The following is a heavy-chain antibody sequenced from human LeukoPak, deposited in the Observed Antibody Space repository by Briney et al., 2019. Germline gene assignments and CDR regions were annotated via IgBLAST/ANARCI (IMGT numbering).Heavy chain of an antibody. CDR1: LGSVSSGPHY. J-gene: IGHJ4*02. V-gene: IGHV4-61*01. Sequence: SETLSLTCTVSLGSVSSGPHYWSWIRQPPGKGLEWIAYIHYSGSTKYNPSLKSRLTISLDTSQNQFSMHLTSVTAADTAVYFCARTWDYWGQGTLVTVSS. CDR2: IHYSGST. CDR3: ARTWDY.